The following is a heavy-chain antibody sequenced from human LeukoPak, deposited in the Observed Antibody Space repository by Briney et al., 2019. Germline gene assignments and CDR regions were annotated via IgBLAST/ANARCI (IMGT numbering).Heavy chain of an antibody. CDR1: GFTFSDYW. D-gene: IGHD3-22*01. J-gene: IGHJ5*02. CDR3: ARDRYDPPYNWFDP. V-gene: IGHV3-11*01. Sequence: GGSLRLSCAASGFTFSDYWMSWMRQAPGKGLEWVSYISSSGSTIYYADSVEGRFTISRDNAKNSLYLQMNSLRAEDTAVYYCARDRYDPPYNWFDPWGQGTLVTVSS. CDR2: ISSSGSTI.